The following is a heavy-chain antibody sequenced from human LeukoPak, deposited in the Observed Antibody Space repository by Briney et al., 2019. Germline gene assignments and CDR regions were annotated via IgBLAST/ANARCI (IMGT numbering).Heavy chain of an antibody. CDR1: GGFISSYY. V-gene: IGHV4-59*01. D-gene: IGHD1-26*01. J-gene: IGHJ3*02. CDR3: ARYIVSYPHDAFDI. Sequence: SETLSLTCTVSGGFISSYYWNWIRQTPGKGLEWIGSIYSSGNTNYNPSLKSRVTISVDTSKKQFSLKLSSVTAADTAFYYCARYIVSYPHDAFDIWGQGTMVTVSS. CDR2: IYSSGNT.